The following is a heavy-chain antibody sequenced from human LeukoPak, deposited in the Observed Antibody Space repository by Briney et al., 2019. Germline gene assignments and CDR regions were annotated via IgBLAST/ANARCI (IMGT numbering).Heavy chain of an antibody. CDR2: ISGSGGST. CDR1: GFTFSSYA. J-gene: IGHJ4*02. CDR3: AKDRDARSYDFWSGPVLDY. V-gene: IGHV3-23*01. Sequence: GSLRLSCAASGFTFSSYAMSWVRQAPGKGLEWVSAISGSGGSTYYADSVKGRFTISRDNSKNTLYLQMNGLRAEDTAVYYCAKDRDARSYDFWSGPVLDYWGQGTLVTVSS. D-gene: IGHD3-3*01.